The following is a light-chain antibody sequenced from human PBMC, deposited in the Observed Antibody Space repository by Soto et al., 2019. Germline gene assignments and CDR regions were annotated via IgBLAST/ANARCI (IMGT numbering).Light chain of an antibody. CDR2: GAS. Sequence: EIVMTQSPATLSVSPGERATLSCRASQSVSSNLAWYQQKPGQAPRLLIYGASTRATGIPARFSGSGSGTEFTLAISRLEPEDFAVYYCQQYTDWPLTFGQGTKVDIK. J-gene: IGKJ1*01. CDR1: QSVSSN. V-gene: IGKV3-15*01. CDR3: QQYTDWPLT.